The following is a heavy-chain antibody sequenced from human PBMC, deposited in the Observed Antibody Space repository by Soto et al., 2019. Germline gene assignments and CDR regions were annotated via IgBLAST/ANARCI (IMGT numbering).Heavy chain of an antibody. J-gene: IGHJ4*02. D-gene: IGHD6-6*01. CDR2: IRSKAYGGTT. Sequence: GFIRSKAYGGTTEYAASVKGRFTISRDDSKSIAYLQMNSLKTEDTAVYYCTRGMDSSSSVPMGFDYWGQGTLVTV. CDR3: TRGMDSSSSVPMGFDY. V-gene: IGHV3-49*02.